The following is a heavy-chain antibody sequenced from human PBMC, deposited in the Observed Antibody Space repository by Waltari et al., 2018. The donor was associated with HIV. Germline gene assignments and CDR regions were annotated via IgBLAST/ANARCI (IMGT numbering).Heavy chain of an antibody. V-gene: IGHV3-33*01. CDR3: ARDNGGRSGYDNFDY. CDR2: IWYDGSNK. CDR1: GFTFSSYG. Sequence: QVQLVESGGGVVQPGRSLRLSCAASGFTFSSYGMHWVRQAPGKGLGGVAVIWYDGSNKYYADSVKGRFTISRDNSKNTLYLQMNSLRAEDTAVYYCARDNGGRSGYDNFDYWGQGTLVTVSS. J-gene: IGHJ4*02. D-gene: IGHD5-12*01.